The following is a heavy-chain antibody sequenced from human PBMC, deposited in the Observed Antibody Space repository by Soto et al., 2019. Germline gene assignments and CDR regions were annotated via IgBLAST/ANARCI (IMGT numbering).Heavy chain of an antibody. Sequence: ASVKVSCKASGYTFTSYGISWVRQAPGQGLEWMGWISAYNGNTNYAQKLQCRVTMTTDTSTSTAYMELRSLRSDDTAVYYCATLQVVAATFDSYYYGMDVWGQGTTVTVSS. CDR2: ISAYNGNT. J-gene: IGHJ6*02. CDR1: GYTFTSYG. V-gene: IGHV1-18*04. CDR3: ATLQVVAATFDSYYYGMDV. D-gene: IGHD2-15*01.